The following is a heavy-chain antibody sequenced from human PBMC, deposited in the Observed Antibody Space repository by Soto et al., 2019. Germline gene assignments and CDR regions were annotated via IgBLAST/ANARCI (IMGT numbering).Heavy chain of an antibody. V-gene: IGHV3-23*01. Sequence: VGSLRLSCAASGFTFSSYAMSWVRQAPGKGLEWVSAISGSGGSTYYADSVKGRFTISRDNSKNTLYLQMNSLRAEDTAIYYCAKGLNPLESKSTYYYGSGSYYSPLGYWGQGTLVTVSS. D-gene: IGHD3-10*01. J-gene: IGHJ4*02. CDR2: ISGSGGST. CDR1: GFTFSSYA. CDR3: AKGLNPLESKSTYYYGSGSYYSPLGY.